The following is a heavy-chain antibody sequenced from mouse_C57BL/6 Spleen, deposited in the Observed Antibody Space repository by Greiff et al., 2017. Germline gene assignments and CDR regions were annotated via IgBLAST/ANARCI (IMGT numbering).Heavy chain of an antibody. V-gene: IGHV1-64*01. Sequence: VPLQQPGAELVKPGASVKLSCKASGYTFTSYWMHWVKQRPGPGLEWIGMIPPNSGSTNYTEKFKSKATLTVDKSSSQAYMQLSSLTSEDSAVYYCARPGYYGSSYLYWYFDGWGTGTTVTVSS. J-gene: IGHJ1*03. CDR3: ARPGYYGSSYLYWYFDG. CDR2: IPPNSGST. CDR1: GYTFTSYW. D-gene: IGHD1-1*01.